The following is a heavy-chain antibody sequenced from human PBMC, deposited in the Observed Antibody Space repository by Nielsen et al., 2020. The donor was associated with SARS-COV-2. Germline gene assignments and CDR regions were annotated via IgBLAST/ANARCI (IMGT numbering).Heavy chain of an antibody. CDR3: AREVVAATNPTNWFDP. CDR2: ISSSSSYT. Sequence: GESLKISCAASGFTFSDYYMSWIRQAPGKGLEWVSYISSSSSYTNYADSVKGRFTISRDNAKNSLYLQMNSLRAEDTAVYYCAREVVAATNPTNWFDPWGQGTLVTVSS. V-gene: IGHV3-11*05. CDR1: GFTFSDYY. D-gene: IGHD2-15*01. J-gene: IGHJ5*02.